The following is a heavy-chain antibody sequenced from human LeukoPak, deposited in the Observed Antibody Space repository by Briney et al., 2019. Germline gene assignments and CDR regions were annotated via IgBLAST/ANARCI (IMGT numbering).Heavy chain of an antibody. D-gene: IGHD6-19*01. CDR3: ARVRSSGATHDY. V-gene: IGHV3-11*04. CDR1: GFTVSSNH. Sequence: GGSLRLSCAASGFTVSSNHVTWVRQAPGKGLEWVSYISNGGSTIYYADSVKGRFTMSRDNVKNSLYLQMNSLRAEDTAVYYCARVRSSGATHDYWGQGTLVTVSS. J-gene: IGHJ4*02. CDR2: ISNGGSTI.